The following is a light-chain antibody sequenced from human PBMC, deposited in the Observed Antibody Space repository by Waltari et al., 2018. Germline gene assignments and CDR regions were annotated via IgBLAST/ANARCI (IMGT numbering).Light chain of an antibody. CDR1: PDILSW. Sequence: DIQMTQSPTSVSASVGDRVTITCRASPDILSWLAGYQQKPGKAPKLLISAASGLESGVPSRFSGRGSGTDFTLTISSLQPEDFATYYCQQADRLPLTFGGGTKVEIK. CDR3: QQADRLPLT. J-gene: IGKJ4*01. V-gene: IGKV1-12*01. CDR2: AAS.